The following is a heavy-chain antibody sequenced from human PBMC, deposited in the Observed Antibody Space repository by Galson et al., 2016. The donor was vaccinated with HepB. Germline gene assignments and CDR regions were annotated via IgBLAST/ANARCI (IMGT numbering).Heavy chain of an antibody. CDR1: GFTFRSYG. D-gene: IGHD4-17*01. CDR2: VWYDGSNK. Sequence: SLRLSCAASGFTFRSYGMHWVRQAPDHGLEWVAVVWYDGSNKYDADSMKGRFTISRDNSKNTLYLQMNSLRVEDTAVYYCARGHDYDDSGYWGQGTLVTVSS. V-gene: IGHV3-33*01. CDR3: ARGHDYDDSGY. J-gene: IGHJ4*02.